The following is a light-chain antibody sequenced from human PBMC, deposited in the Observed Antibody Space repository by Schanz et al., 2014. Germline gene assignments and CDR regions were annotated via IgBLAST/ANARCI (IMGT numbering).Light chain of an antibody. CDR1: SSDVGSYNH. Sequence: QSALTQPASVSGSPGQSITISCTGTSSDVGSYNHVSWYQQYPGKAPKLIIYEATKWPSGISNRFSGSKSGNTASLTISGLQAEDEADYYCSSYTSSSTLEGVFGGGTKLTVL. CDR3: SSYTSSSTLEGV. CDR2: EAT. J-gene: IGLJ3*02. V-gene: IGLV2-14*02.